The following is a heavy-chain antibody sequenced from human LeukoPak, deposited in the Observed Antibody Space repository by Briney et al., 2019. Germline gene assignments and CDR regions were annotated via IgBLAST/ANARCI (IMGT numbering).Heavy chain of an antibody. J-gene: IGHJ4*02. V-gene: IGHV3-48*04. CDR1: GFIFSSYS. Sequence: PGGSLRLSCAASGFIFSSYSMNWVRQAPGKGLEWVSYISSSGSTIYYADSVQGRFTISRDNAKNSLYLQMNSLRAEDTAVYYCARVSKPRELLGFDYWGQGTLVTVSS. D-gene: IGHD1-26*01. CDR2: ISSSGSTI. CDR3: ARVSKPRELLGFDY.